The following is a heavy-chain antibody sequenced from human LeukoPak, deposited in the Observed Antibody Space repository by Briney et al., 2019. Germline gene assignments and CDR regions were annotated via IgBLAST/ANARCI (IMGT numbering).Heavy chain of an antibody. V-gene: IGHV3-11*06. CDR1: GFTFSDYY. CDR2: ISSSSSYT. Sequence: RGSLRLSCAASGFTFSDYYMSWIRQAPGKGLEWVSYISSSSSYTNYADSVKGRFTISRDNAKNSLYLQMNSLRAEDTAVYYCARGIGKDAFDIWGQGTMVTVSS. D-gene: IGHD2-15*01. CDR3: ARGIGKDAFDI. J-gene: IGHJ3*02.